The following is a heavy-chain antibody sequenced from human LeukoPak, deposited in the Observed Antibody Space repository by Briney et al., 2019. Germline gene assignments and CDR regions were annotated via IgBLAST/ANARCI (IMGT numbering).Heavy chain of an antibody. CDR2: ISSSSSYI. D-gene: IGHD2-2*01. V-gene: IGHV3-21*01. CDR1: GFTFRSYS. Sequence: GGSLRLSCAASGFTFRSYSMNWVRQAPGKGLEWVSSISSSSSYIYYADSVKGRFTISRDNAKNSLYLQMNSLRAEDTAVYYCARASGSTSCYLSACWFDPWGQGTLVTVSS. J-gene: IGHJ5*02. CDR3: ARASGSTSCYLSACWFDP.